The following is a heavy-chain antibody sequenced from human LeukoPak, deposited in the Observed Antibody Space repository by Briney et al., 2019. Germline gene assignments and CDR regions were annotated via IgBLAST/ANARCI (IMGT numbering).Heavy chain of an antibody. CDR1: GFTFSSYW. J-gene: IGHJ6*02. V-gene: IGHV3-7*01. CDR3: ARVKRITMVRGVPHYYYGMDV. D-gene: IGHD3-10*01. CDR2: IKQDGSVK. Sequence: GGSLRLSCAASGFTFSSYWMSWVRQAPGKGLEWVANIKQDGSVKYYVDSVKGRFTTSRDNAKNSLYLQMNSLRAEDTAVYYCARVKRITMVRGVPHYYYGMDVWGQGTTVTVSS.